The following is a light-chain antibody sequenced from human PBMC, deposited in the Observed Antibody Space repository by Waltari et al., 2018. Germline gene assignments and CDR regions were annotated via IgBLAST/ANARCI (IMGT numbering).Light chain of an antibody. Sequence: QSALTQPASVSGSPGQSITISCTGSSSDAGRYNYVSWYQEHPDKAPKPILHAVGHRPPGVSDRFSGSKSGNTASLTISGLQAEDEADYYCCAYTGRRILPYVFGTGTKVTVL. V-gene: IGLV2-14*01. J-gene: IGLJ1*01. CDR3: CAYTGRRILPYV. CDR1: SSDAGRYNY. CDR2: AVG.